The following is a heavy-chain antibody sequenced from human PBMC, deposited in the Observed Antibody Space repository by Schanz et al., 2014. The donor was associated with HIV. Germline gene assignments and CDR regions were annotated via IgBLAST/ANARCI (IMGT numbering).Heavy chain of an antibody. V-gene: IGHV3-11*01. CDR1: GITFSDYY. D-gene: IGHD3-10*01. J-gene: IGHJ6*02. CDR2: ISSSGNTI. CDR3: ARDTVRGVKDSMDV. Sequence: QVQLVESGGGLVKSGGSLRLSCAASGITFSDYYMSWIRQAPGKGLEWVAYISSSGNTINYADSVKGRFTISRDNAKNSLYLQMKSLRVEDTAVYYCARDTVRGVKDSMDVWGQGTTVTVSS.